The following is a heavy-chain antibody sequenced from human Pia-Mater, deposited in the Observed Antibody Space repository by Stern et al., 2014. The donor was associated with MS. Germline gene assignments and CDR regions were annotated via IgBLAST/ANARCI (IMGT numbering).Heavy chain of an antibody. CDR2: ISTESSYI. Sequence: EVQLVESGGRLVKPGESLTLSCAASGFPFDTYTMHWVRQSPGRGLEWISSISTESSYINYADSVKVRFTISRDNANNSLYLQMNSLRPEDTAVYYCARRAGGLIAAGSLGYWGQGILVTVSS. CDR3: ARRAGGLIAAGSLGY. V-gene: IGHV3-21*01. D-gene: IGHD6-25*01. CDR1: GFPFDTYT. J-gene: IGHJ4*02.